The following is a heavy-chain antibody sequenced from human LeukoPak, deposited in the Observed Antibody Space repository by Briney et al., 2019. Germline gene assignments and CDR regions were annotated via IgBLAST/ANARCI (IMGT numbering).Heavy chain of an antibody. J-gene: IGHJ3*02. D-gene: IGHD2-15*01. CDR2: ISYDGTNK. Sequence: GGSLRLSCAASGFTFSSYVMHWVRQAPGKGLEWVAVISYDGTNKYYADSVKGRFTISRDNSKNTLYLQMNSLRAEDTAVYYCAKSSLYCSGGSCYRFDAFDIWGQGTMVTVSS. V-gene: IGHV3-30-3*02. CDR1: GFTFSSYV. CDR3: AKSSLYCSGGSCYRFDAFDI.